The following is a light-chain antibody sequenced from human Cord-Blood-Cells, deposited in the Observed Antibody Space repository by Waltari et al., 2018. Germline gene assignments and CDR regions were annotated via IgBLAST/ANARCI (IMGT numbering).Light chain of an antibody. V-gene: IGLV2-11*01. CDR3: CSYAASDTFVV. J-gene: IGLJ2*01. CDR1: SSDVGGYNS. CDR2: DFS. Sequence: QSALTQPRPVSGSRGQSVTISCTGTSSDVGGYNSVSWYQKHPGKAPKLMIYDFSTRPAGVPDRFSGSKSGNAASLSISGLQAEDEADYFCCSYAASDTFVVFGGGTKLTVL.